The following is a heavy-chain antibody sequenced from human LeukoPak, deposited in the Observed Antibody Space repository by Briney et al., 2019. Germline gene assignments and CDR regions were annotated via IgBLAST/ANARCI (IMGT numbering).Heavy chain of an antibody. Sequence: ASVKVSCKASGYTFTDYYMHWVRQAPGQGLEWVGWINPNSGGTNYAQKFQGRVTMTRDTSISTAYMELSRLRSDDTAVYYCARDYYDSSGYYPKYFQHWGQGTLVTVSS. CDR1: GYTFTDYY. V-gene: IGHV1-2*02. CDR3: ARDYYDSSGYYPKYFQH. J-gene: IGHJ1*01. D-gene: IGHD3-22*01. CDR2: INPNSGGT.